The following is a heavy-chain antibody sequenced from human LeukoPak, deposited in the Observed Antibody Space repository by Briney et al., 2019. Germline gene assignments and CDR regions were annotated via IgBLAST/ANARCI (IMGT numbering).Heavy chain of an antibody. D-gene: IGHD6-19*01. Sequence: VGSLRVSCAAAGFTFISYAMSWVRQAPGQGLQWVSAISGSGGSTYYADSVKGRFTISRDNSKNTLYLQMNSLRAEDTAVYYCAKGGEQWFSDYWGQGTLVTVSS. CDR1: GFTFISYA. V-gene: IGHV3-23*01. J-gene: IGHJ4*02. CDR3: AKGGEQWFSDY. CDR2: ISGSGGST.